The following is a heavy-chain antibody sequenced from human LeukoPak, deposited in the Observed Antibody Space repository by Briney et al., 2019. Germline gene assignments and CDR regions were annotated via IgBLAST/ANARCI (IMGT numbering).Heavy chain of an antibody. J-gene: IGHJ4*02. CDR3: ARSPNYDILVVSGLFDY. D-gene: IGHD3-9*01. V-gene: IGHV1-69*05. CDR1: GYTFTSYA. CDR2: IIPIFGTA. Sequence: GASVKVSCKASGYTFTSYAISWVRQAPGQGLEWMGRIIPIFGTANYAQKFQGRVTITTDESTSTAYMELSSLRSEDTAVYYCARSPNYDILVVSGLFDYWDQGTLVTVSS.